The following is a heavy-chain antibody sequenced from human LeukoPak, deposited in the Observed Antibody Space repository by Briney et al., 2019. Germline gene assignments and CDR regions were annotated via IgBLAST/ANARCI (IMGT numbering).Heavy chain of an antibody. CDR2: IYYSGST. CDR3: AREIAAAGIGWFDP. CDR1: GGSISSYY. J-gene: IGHJ5*02. V-gene: IGHV4-59*01. D-gene: IGHD6-13*01. Sequence: PSETLSLTCTVSGGSISSYYWSWIRQPPGKGLEWIGYIYYSGSTNYNPSLKSRVTIPVDTSKNQFSLKLSSVTAADTAVYYCAREIAAAGIGWFDPWGQGTLVTVSS.